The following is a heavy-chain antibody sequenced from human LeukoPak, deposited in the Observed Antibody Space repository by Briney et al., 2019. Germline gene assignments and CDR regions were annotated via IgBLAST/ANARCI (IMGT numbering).Heavy chain of an antibody. V-gene: IGHV1-69*13. CDR3: ARGRDSGYDSYYGMDV. CDR1: GYTFTSYY. J-gene: IGHJ6*02. CDR2: IIPIFGTA. D-gene: IGHD5-12*01. Sequence: SVKVSCKASGYTFTSYYMHWVRQAPGQGLEWMGGIIPIFGTANYAQKFQGRVTITADESTSTAYMELSSLRSEDTAVHYCARGRDSGYDSYYGMDVWGQGTTVTVSS.